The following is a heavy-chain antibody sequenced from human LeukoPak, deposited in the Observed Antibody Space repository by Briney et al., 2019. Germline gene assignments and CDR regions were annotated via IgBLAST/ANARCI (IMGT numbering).Heavy chain of an antibody. CDR3: ASRWTRLLDRDAFDI. CDR1: GYTFTNYY. CDR2: INPGGGNT. D-gene: IGHD3/OR15-3a*01. Sequence: ASVKVSCKASGYTFTNYYIHWVRQAPGQGLEWMGLINPGGGNTNYAQNFQGRVTMTRDTSISTAYMELSRLTSDDTAVYYCASRWTRLLDRDAFDIWGQGTGVTVSS. V-gene: IGHV1-46*01. J-gene: IGHJ3*02.